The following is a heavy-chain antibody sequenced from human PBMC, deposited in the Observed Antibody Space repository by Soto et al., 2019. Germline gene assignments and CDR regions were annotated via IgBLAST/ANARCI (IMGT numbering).Heavy chain of an antibody. D-gene: IGHD3-22*01. J-gene: IGHJ1*01. Sequence: EVQLVESGGGLVQPGGSLRLSCAASGFTLSNYWMHWVRQGPGKGLVWVARINSDGSSMSYADSVKGRFAISRDIDKNTVYLQTNSLRADDTAMYFGARGLLEISHVTMMTGGKGTLVSVSS. CDR1: GFTLSNYW. V-gene: IGHV3-74*01. CDR3: ARGLLEISHVTMMT. CDR2: INSDGSSM.